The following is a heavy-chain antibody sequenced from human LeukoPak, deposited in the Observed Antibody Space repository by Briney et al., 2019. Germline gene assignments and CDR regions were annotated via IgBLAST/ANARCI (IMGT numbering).Heavy chain of an antibody. CDR3: ARDLLVVGATYWFDP. D-gene: IGHD1-26*01. CDR2: ISAYNGNT. J-gene: IGHJ5*02. V-gene: IGHV1-18*01. Sequence: ASVKVSCKASGYTFTSYGISWVRQAPGQGLEWMGRISAYNGNTNYAQKFQGRVTMTTDTSTSTAYMELRSLRSDDTAVYYCARDLLVVGATYWFDPWGQGTLVTVSS. CDR1: GYTFTSYG.